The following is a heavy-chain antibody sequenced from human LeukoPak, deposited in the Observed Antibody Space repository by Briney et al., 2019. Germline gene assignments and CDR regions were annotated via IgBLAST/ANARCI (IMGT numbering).Heavy chain of an antibody. D-gene: IGHD5-18*01. J-gene: IGHJ5*02. V-gene: IGHV3-30*18. CDR3: AKELRGYSYGLRNNWFDP. Sequence: PGRSLRLSCAASGFTFSSYGMHWVRQAPGKGLEWVAVISYDGSNKYYADSMKGRFTISRDNSKNTLYLQMNSLRAEDTAVYYCAKELRGYSYGLRNNWFDPWGQGTLVTVSS. CDR1: GFTFSSYG. CDR2: ISYDGSNK.